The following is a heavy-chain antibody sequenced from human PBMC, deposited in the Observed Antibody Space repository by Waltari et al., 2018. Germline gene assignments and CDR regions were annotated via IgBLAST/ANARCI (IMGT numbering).Heavy chain of an antibody. CDR3: ARETQQLVQLWYYYYMDV. CDR1: GDSVSSNSAA. J-gene: IGHJ6*03. CDR2: TYYRSKWYN. V-gene: IGHV6-1*01. D-gene: IGHD6-13*01. Sequence: QVQLQQSGPGLVKPSQTLSLTCAISGDSVSSNSAAWNWIRQSPSRGLEWLGRTYYRSKWYNDYAVSVKSRITINPDTSKNQFSLQLNSVTPEDTAVYYCARETQQLVQLWYYYYMDVWGKGTTVTVSS.